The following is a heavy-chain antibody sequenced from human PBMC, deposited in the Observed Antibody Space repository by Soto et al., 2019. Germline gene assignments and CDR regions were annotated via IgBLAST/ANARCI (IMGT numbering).Heavy chain of an antibody. J-gene: IGHJ6*03. CDR2: IYYSGST. Sequence: ETLSHTCSVSGGAFSGYSWIWIRPPPGRGLQYIGYIYYSGSTNYNPALKSRVTISIDTSKNQFSLKLSSVTEADTAVDYCARDAARNYQAMHAWGTGTT. CDR3: ARDAARNYQAMHA. V-gene: IGHV4-59*01. CDR1: GGAFSGYS. D-gene: IGHD6-25*01.